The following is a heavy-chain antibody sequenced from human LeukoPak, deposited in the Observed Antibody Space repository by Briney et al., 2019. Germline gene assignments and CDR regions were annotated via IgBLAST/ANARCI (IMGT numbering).Heavy chain of an antibody. Sequence: PGGSLRLSCATSGFTFSNFAMNWVRQAPGKGLEWVAVISYDGSNKYYADSVKGRFTISRDNSKNTLYLQMNSLRAEDTAVYYCARAVAVAGFADYWGQGTLVTVSS. J-gene: IGHJ4*02. CDR2: ISYDGSNK. CDR1: GFTFSNFA. V-gene: IGHV3-30-3*01. D-gene: IGHD6-19*01. CDR3: ARAVAVAGFADY.